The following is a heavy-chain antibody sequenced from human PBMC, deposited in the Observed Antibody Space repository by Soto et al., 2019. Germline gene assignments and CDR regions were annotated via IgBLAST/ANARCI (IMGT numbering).Heavy chain of an antibody. CDR3: ARESIFGASSSWPPPRAHFDY. Sequence: ASVKVSCKASGYTFTSYYMHWVRHAPGQGLEWMGIINPSGGSTSYAQKFQGRVTMTRDTSTSTVYMELSSLRSEDTAVYYCARESIFGASSSWPPPRAHFDYWGQGPLVTVSS. V-gene: IGHV1-46*01. J-gene: IGHJ4*02. CDR2: INPSGGST. CDR1: GYTFTSYY. D-gene: IGHD6-13*01.